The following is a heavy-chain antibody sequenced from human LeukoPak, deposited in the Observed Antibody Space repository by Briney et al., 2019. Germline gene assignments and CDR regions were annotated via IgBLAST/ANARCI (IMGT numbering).Heavy chain of an antibody. CDR1: GFTFSSYS. V-gene: IGHV3-21*01. Sequence: NPGGSLRLSCAASGFTFSSYSMNWVRQAPGKGLEWVSSISSSSSYIYYADSVKGRFTISRDNAKNSPYLQMNSLRAEDTAVYYCAKHYDILTGYYLFDYWGQGTLVTVSS. J-gene: IGHJ4*02. D-gene: IGHD3-9*01. CDR2: ISSSSSYI. CDR3: AKHYDILTGYYLFDY.